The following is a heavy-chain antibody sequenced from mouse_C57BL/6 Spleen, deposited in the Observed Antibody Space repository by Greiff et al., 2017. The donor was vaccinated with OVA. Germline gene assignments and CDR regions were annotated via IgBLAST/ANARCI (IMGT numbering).Heavy chain of an antibody. V-gene: IGHV1-69*01. CDR2: IDPSDSYT. CDR3: AKTTVVATRYFDV. D-gene: IGHD1-1*01. CDR1: GYTFTSYW. J-gene: IGHJ1*03. Sequence: QVQLQQPGAELVMPGASVKLSCKASGYTFTSYWMHWVKPRPGQGLEWIGEIDPSDSYTNYNQKFKGKSTLTVDKSSSTAYMQLSSLTSEDSAVYYCAKTTVVATRYFDVWGTGTTVTVSS.